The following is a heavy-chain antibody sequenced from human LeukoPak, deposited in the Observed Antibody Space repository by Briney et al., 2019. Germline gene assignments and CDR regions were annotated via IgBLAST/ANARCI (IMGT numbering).Heavy chain of an antibody. V-gene: IGHV1-2*02. CDR1: GYTLTGYY. J-gene: IGHJ6*03. D-gene: IGHD1-1*01. CDR3: ARATGSVDYYYMDV. Sequence: GASVKVSCKTSGYTLTGYYVHWVRQAPGQGLEWMGWINPNSGGTNYAQKFQGRVTMTRDTSISTAYMEVSRLRSDDTAMFYCARATGSVDYYYMDVWGKGTTVTVSS. CDR2: INPNSGGT.